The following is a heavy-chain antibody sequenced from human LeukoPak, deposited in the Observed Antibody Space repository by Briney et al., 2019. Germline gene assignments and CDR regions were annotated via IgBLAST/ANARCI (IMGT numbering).Heavy chain of an antibody. D-gene: IGHD2-2*01. CDR1: GGYFSGYY. Sequence: SETLSLTWAVVGGYFSGYYWGWIRQPPGKGLEWIGEINHSGSANYNPSLKSRVTISLDTSKNQFSLELSSMTGADTGVYYWASHKSEYQLPGDYWGQGTLVTVSS. V-gene: IGHV4-34*01. CDR3: ASHKSEYQLPGDY. CDR2: INHSGSA. J-gene: IGHJ4*02.